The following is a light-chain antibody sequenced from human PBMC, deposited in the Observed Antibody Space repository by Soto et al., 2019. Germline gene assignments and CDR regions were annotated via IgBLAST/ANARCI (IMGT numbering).Light chain of an antibody. J-gene: IGKJ1*01. Sequence: EIVLTQSPGTLSLSPGERVTLSCRASQSVSSSYLAWYQHKPGQAPRLLIYGASSRATGIPDRFSGSGSGTDFTLTISRLEPEDFAVYYCQQYGSSSWTFGQGTKVDVK. CDR1: QSVSSSY. V-gene: IGKV3-20*01. CDR2: GAS. CDR3: QQYGSSSWT.